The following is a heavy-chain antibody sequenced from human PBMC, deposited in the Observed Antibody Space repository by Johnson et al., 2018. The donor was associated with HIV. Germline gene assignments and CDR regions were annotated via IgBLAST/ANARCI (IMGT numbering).Heavy chain of an antibody. CDR1: GFTFDDYA. V-gene: IGHV3-43D*03. CDR2: ITWDGGST. CDR3: ASQVRGLRLGVDAFDI. D-gene: IGHD3-16*01. J-gene: IGHJ3*02. Sequence: VQLVESGGVVVQPGGSLRLSCAASGFTFDDYAMHWVRQAPGKGLEWVSLITWDGGSTYYADSVKGRFTISRDISKNTLYLQMNKLRAEDTAVYFCASQVRGLRLGVDAFDIWGQGTMVTVSS.